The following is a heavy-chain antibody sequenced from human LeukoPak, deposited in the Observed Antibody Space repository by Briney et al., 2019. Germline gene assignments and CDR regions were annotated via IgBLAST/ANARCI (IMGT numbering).Heavy chain of an antibody. D-gene: IGHD6-13*01. CDR2: IYCSGST. CDR1: GGSISSSSYY. V-gene: IGHV4-39*01. J-gene: IGHJ4*02. CDR3: ANQNGIAAAGTHYFDY. Sequence: SETLSLTCTVSGGSISSSSYYWGWIRQPPGKGLEWIGSIYCSGSTYYNPSLKSRVTISVDTSKNQFSLKLSSVTAADTAVYYCANQNGIAAAGTHYFDYWGQGTLVTVSS.